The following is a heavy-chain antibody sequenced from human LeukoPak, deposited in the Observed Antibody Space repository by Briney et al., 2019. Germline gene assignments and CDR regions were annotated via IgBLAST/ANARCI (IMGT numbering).Heavy chain of an antibody. CDR2: IYHSGST. Sequence: SETLSLTCTVSGGSISSYYWSWIRQPPGKGLEWIGSIYHSGSTYYNPSLKSRLTISVDTSKNQFSLKLSSVTAADTAVFYCARVRVGADAFDIWGQGTMVTVSS. V-gene: IGHV4-59*08. D-gene: IGHD1-26*01. CDR3: ARVRVGADAFDI. J-gene: IGHJ3*02. CDR1: GGSISSYY.